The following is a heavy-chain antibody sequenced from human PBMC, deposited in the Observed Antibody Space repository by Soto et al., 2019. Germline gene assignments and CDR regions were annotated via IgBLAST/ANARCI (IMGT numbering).Heavy chain of an antibody. CDR3: AHGGAMVVAAFDY. CDR2: LYWDDDE. D-gene: IGHD2-15*01. V-gene: IGHV2-5*02. J-gene: IGHJ4*02. Sequence: QITLKESGPPLVKPTQTLTLTCTFSGFSLSTSGVGVGWIRQPPGKALEWLALLYWDDDERYSPSLKSRLTITKDTSKNQLLLTMTTMAPVDTATYYCAHGGAMVVAAFDYWGQCTLVTVSS. CDR1: GFSLSTSGVG.